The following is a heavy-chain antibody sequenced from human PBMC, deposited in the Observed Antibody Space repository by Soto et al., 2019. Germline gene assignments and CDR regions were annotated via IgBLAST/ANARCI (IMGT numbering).Heavy chain of an antibody. V-gene: IGHV3-48*01. J-gene: IGHJ4*02. D-gene: IGHD6-19*01. CDR3: ARDRSIAVAGTGIGF. CDR1: GFTFSSYS. Sequence: GGSLRLSCAASGFTFSSYSMNWVRQAPGKGLEWVSYISSSSSTIYYADSVKGRFTISRDNAKNSLYLQMNSLRAEDTAVYYCARDRSIAVAGTGIGFWGQGTLVTVSS. CDR2: ISSSSSTI.